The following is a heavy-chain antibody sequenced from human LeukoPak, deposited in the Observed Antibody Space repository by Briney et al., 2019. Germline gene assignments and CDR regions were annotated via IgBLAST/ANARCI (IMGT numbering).Heavy chain of an antibody. CDR2: INHSGST. Sequence: PSETLSLTCAVYGGSFSGYYWSWIRQPPGKGLEWIGEINHSGSTNYNPSLKSRVTISVDTSKNQFSLKLSSVTAEDTAVYYCASGQYFDYWGQGALVTVSS. V-gene: IGHV4-34*01. CDR3: ASGQYFDY. CDR1: GGSFSGYY. J-gene: IGHJ4*02.